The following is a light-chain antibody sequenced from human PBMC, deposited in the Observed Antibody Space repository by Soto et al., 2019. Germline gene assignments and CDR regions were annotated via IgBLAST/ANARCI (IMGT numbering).Light chain of an antibody. V-gene: IGKV1-6*01. Sequence: AIQMTQSPSSLSASVGDRVTITCRASRGITYDLGWFQQIPGKAPKLLIYAASRLQSGVPSRFSGSGSGTEFTLTISSLQPDDFATYYCQQYNSYSWTFGQGTKV. CDR2: AAS. CDR3: QQYNSYSWT. CDR1: RGITYD. J-gene: IGKJ1*01.